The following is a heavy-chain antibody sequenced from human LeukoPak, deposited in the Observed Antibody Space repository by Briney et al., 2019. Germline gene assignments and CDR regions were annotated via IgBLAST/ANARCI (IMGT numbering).Heavy chain of an antibody. Sequence: SQTLSLTCTVSGGSISSGDYYWSWIRQPPGKGLEWIGNIYDSGSNYDNPSLKRRAIISVDTAKNQFSLKMSSVTAADTAVYYGARVNYDSSGYVGDFDYWGQGTLVTVSS. J-gene: IGHJ4*02. D-gene: IGHD3-22*01. V-gene: IGHV4-30-4*01. CDR1: GGSISSGDYY. CDR2: IYDSGSN. CDR3: ARVNYDSSGYVGDFDY.